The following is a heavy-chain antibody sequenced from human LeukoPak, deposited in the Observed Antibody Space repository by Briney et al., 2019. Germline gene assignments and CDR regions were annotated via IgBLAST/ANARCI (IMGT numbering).Heavy chain of an antibody. J-gene: IGHJ4*02. V-gene: IGHV3-30*04. CDR1: GFTFSSYA. CDR2: ISYDGSNK. Sequence: PGRSLRLSCAASGFTFSSYAMHWVRQAPGKGLERVAVISYDGSNKYYSDSVKGRFTISRDNSKNTLYPQMNSLRAEDTAVYYCAKDDDIVRNYYGSGSYYISQTFDYWGQGTLVTVSS. D-gene: IGHD3-10*01. CDR3: AKDDDIVRNYYGSGSYYISQTFDY.